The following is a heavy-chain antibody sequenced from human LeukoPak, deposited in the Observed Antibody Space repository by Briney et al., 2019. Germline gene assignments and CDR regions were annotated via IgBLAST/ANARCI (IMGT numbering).Heavy chain of an antibody. V-gene: IGHV4-61*09. Sequence: SETLSLTCTVSDDPINSGVYYWHGIRQPAGKGLEWIGHIYTSGTNNNSHHALKSSVDIDLDKAKTHITINLDSVTAADTAVYYCARAKKRSGRSRNFYLDVWGKGTTVTVSS. CDR3: ARAKKRSGRSRNFYLDV. D-gene: IGHD1-26*01. CDR2: IYTSGTNN. CDR1: DDPINSGVYY. J-gene: IGHJ6*03.